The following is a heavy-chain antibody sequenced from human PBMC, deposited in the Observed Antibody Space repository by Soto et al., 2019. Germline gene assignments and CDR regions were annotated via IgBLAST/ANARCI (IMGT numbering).Heavy chain of an antibody. V-gene: IGHV3-15*07. J-gene: IGHJ6*02. CDR3: TTRTLWFGELLFFGYYYGMDV. CDR2: IKGKTDGGTT. CDR1: GFTFSNAW. Sequence: GGSLRLSCAASGFTFSNAWMNWVRQAPGKGLEWVGRIKGKTDGGTTDYAAPVKGRFTISRDDSKNTLYLQMNSLKTEDTAVYYCTTRTLWFGELLFFGYYYGMDVWGQGTTVTVSS. D-gene: IGHD3-10*01.